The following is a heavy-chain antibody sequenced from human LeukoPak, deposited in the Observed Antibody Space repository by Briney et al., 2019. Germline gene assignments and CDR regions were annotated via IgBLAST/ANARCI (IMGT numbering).Heavy chain of an antibody. CDR3: ARHVGVTRGRFDF. Sequence: SETLSLTCTVSGGSISSSSYYWGWIRQPPGKGLEWIGSIYYSGSTYYNPSLKSRVTISLDTSKSQFSLKLSSVTAADTSVYYCARHVGVTRGRFDFWGQGTLVTVSS. J-gene: IGHJ4*02. V-gene: IGHV4-39*01. CDR2: IYYSGST. CDR1: GGSISSSSYY. D-gene: IGHD1-26*01.